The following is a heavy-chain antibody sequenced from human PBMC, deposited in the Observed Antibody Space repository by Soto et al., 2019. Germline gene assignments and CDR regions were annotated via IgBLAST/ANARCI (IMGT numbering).Heavy chain of an antibody. CDR2: MNPYNGNA. CDR3: ARRNARSGPNYFDA. J-gene: IGHJ4*02. CDR1: GYTFITFD. Sequence: ASVKVSCKASGYTFITFDINWVRQAAGQGLEWMGWMNPYNGNAGYAQKFQGRATMTRNTSTSTAYMELSSLTSDDSAVYFCARRNARSGPNYFDAWGQGTLVTVSS. V-gene: IGHV1-8*01.